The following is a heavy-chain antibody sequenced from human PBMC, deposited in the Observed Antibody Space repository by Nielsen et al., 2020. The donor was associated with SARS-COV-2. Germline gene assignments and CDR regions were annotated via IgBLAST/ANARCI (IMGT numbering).Heavy chain of an antibody. CDR2: IYPGDSDT. CDR3: ASGRAFFDY. D-gene: IGHD1-1*01. V-gene: IGHV5-51*01. CDR1: GYSFATYW. Sequence: GESLKISCRGSGYSFATYWTGWVRQMPGKGLEWMGIIYPGDSDTRYSPSFQGQVTISADKSINTAYLQWSSLKASDTAMYYCASGRAFFDYWGQGTLLTVSS. J-gene: IGHJ4*02.